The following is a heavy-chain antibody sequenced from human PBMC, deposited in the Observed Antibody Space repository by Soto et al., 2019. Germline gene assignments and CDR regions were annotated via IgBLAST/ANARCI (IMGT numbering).Heavy chain of an antibody. CDR3: ATDLRGSGSYPKGGYYYYGIDV. CDR1: GYTLTELS. CDR2: FDPEDGET. J-gene: IGHJ6*02. Sequence: ASVKVSCKVSGYTLTELSMHWVRQAPGKGLEWMGGFDPEDGETIYAQKFQGRVTMTEDTSTDTAYMELSSLRSEDTAVYYCATDLRGSGSYPKGGYYYYGIDVRGQGTTVTGSS. V-gene: IGHV1-24*01. D-gene: IGHD3-10*01.